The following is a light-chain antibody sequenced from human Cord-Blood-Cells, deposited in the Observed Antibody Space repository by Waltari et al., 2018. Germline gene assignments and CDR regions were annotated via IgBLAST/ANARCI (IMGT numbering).Light chain of an antibody. J-gene: IGKJ2*01. CDR2: AAS. CDR1: QGISSY. CDR3: QQYYSYPYT. V-gene: IGKV1-8*01. Sequence: AIRMTQSPSPFSASTGDRVTNTCRASQGISSYLAWYQQKPGKAPQLLIYAASTLQSGVPSRFSGSGSGTDFTLTISCLQSEDFATYYCQQYYSYPYTFGQGTKLEIK.